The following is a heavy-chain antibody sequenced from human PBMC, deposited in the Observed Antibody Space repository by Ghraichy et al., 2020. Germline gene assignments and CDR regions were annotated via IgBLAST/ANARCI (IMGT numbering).Heavy chain of an antibody. Sequence: SCAASGFAFSTYSMNWVRQAPGKGLEWVSYISSSGGLIYYADSVEGRFTISRDNARNSLYLQLGSLRVEDTAIYFCARATEAAPFDDWGQGTLVTVSS. CDR2: ISSSGGLI. CDR3: ARATEAAPFDD. CDR1: GFAFSTYS. V-gene: IGHV3-48*01. J-gene: IGHJ4*02. D-gene: IGHD6-25*01.